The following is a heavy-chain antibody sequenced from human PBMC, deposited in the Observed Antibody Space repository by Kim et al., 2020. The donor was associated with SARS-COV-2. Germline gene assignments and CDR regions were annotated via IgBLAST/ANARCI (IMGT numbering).Heavy chain of an antibody. D-gene: IGHD2-2*02. CDR3: ARDADIVVVPAAIVDYYYGMDV. J-gene: IGHJ6*02. Sequence: ASVKVSCKASGYTFTSYGISWVRQAPGQGLEWMGWISAYNGNTNYAQKLQGRVTMTTDTSTSTAYMELRSLRSDDTAVYYCARDADIVVVPAAIVDYYYGMDVWGQGTTVTVSS. CDR1: GYTFTSYG. CDR2: ISAYNGNT. V-gene: IGHV1-18*04.